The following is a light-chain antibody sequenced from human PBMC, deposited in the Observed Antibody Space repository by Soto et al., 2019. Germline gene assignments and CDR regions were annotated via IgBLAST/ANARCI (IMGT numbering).Light chain of an antibody. V-gene: IGLV2-14*01. CDR1: SSDTAGYNY. Sequence: QSVLTQPASVSGSPGQSITISCTGTSSDTAGYNYVSWYQQHPGKAPKLMIYEVSNRPSGVSNRFSGSQSGNTASLTISGLQAEDEADYYCSSYSSSNTLVFGTGIKVTV. J-gene: IGLJ1*01. CDR3: SSYSSSNTLV. CDR2: EVS.